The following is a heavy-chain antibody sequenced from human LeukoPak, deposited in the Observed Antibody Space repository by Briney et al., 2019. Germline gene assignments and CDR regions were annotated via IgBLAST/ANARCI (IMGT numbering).Heavy chain of an antibody. D-gene: IGHD2-21*02. Sequence: GGSLRLSCAASGFTFSSYSMNWVRQAPGEGLEWISYISGDSSAIYYADSVKGRFTISRDNAENSLYLQMNGLRAEDTAVYYCAREVVTAINWFDPWGQGTLVTVSS. CDR2: ISGDSSAI. J-gene: IGHJ5*02. V-gene: IGHV3-48*04. CDR3: AREVVTAINWFDP. CDR1: GFTFSSYS.